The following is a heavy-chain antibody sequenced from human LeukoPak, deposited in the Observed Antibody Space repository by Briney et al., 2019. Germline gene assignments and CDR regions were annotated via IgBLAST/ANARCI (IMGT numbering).Heavy chain of an antibody. J-gene: IGHJ6*02. D-gene: IGHD6-19*01. Sequence: AGGSLRLSCAASGFTFSSYWMSWVRQAPGKGLEWVANIKQDGSEKYYVDSVKGRFTISRDNAKNSLYLQMNSLRAEDTAVYYCARAGSSGWYYYYYGMGVWGQGTTVTVSS. V-gene: IGHV3-7*01. CDR3: ARAGSSGWYYYYYGMGV. CDR1: GFTFSSYW. CDR2: IKQDGSEK.